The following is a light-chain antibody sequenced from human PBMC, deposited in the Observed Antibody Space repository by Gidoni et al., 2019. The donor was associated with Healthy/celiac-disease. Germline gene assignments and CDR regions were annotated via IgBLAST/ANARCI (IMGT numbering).Light chain of an antibody. V-gene: IGLV2-14*01. CDR2: EVS. Sequence: QSALTQPASVSGSPGQSIPISCTGTSSDVGGYNYVSWYQQHPGKAPKLMIYEVSNRPSGVSNRFSGSKSGNTASLTISGLQAEDEADYYCSSYTSSSTLEVVFGGGTKLTVL. J-gene: IGLJ2*01. CDR3: SSYTSSSTLEVV. CDR1: SSDVGGYNY.